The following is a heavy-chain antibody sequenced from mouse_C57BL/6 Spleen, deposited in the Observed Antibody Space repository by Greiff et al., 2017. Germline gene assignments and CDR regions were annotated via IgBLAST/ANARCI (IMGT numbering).Heavy chain of an antibody. V-gene: IGHV1-64*01. D-gene: IGHD4-1*01. CDR3: ARESLTGTGYFDV. CDR1: GYTFTSYW. J-gene: IGHJ1*03. CDR2: IHPNSGST. Sequence: QVQLQQPGAELVKPGASVKLSCKASGYTFTSYWMHWVKQRPGQGLEWIGMIHPNSGSTNYNEKFKSKATLTVDKSSSTAYMQLSSLTSEDAAVYYCARESLTGTGYFDVWGTGTTVTVSS.